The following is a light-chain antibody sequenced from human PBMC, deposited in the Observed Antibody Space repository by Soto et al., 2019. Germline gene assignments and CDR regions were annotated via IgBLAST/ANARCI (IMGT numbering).Light chain of an antibody. V-gene: IGLV4-60*02. CDR2: LEGSGNN. CDR1: SGHSSYI. Sequence: QSALTQTSSASASLGSSVKLTCTLSSGHSSYIIAWHQQQPGKAPRYLLNLEGSGNNNKGSGVPDRFSGSSSGADRYLTISNLQFEDEADYYCETWDSNSRVFGGGTKVTVL. J-gene: IGLJ2*01. CDR3: ETWDSNSRV.